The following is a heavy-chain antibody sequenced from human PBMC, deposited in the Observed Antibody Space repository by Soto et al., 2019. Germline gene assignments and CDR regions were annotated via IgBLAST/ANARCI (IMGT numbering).Heavy chain of an antibody. Sequence: QVQLVESGGGVVQPGRSLRLSCAASGFTFSSYGMHWVRQAPGKGLEWVAVIWYDGSNKYYADSVKGRFTISRGNSKNTLYLQMNSLRAEDTAVYYCARDRGSGSYSGFDYWGQGTLVTVSS. V-gene: IGHV3-33*01. CDR1: GFTFSSYG. J-gene: IGHJ4*02. CDR3: ARDRGSGSYSGFDY. CDR2: IWYDGSNK. D-gene: IGHD1-26*01.